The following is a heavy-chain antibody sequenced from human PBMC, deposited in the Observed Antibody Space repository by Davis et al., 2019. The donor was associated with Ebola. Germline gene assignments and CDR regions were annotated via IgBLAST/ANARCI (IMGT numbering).Heavy chain of an antibody. D-gene: IGHD3-16*01. Sequence: GESLKISCKGYGYNFNKFWIGWVRQMPGKGLEWMGIIYPDDSDTRYSPSFQGQVTISADKSITTAYLQWSSLKASDTAVYYCARCRSLGTYYYMDVWGKGTTVTVSS. CDR3: ARCRSLGTYYYMDV. V-gene: IGHV5-51*01. J-gene: IGHJ6*03. CDR1: GYNFNKFW. CDR2: IYPDDSDT.